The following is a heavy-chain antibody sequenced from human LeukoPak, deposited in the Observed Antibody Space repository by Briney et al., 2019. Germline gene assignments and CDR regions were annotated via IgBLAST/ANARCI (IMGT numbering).Heavy chain of an antibody. V-gene: IGHV4-34*01. J-gene: IGHJ4*02. Sequence: KPSETLSLTCAVYGGSFSGYYWSWIRQPPGKGLEWIGEINHSGSTNYNPSLKSRVTISVDTSKNQFSLKLSSVTAADTAVYYCARGESSGQVRYYFDYWGQGTLVTVSS. CDR1: GGSFSGYY. CDR2: INHSGST. CDR3: ARGESSGQVRYYFDY. D-gene: IGHD6-19*01.